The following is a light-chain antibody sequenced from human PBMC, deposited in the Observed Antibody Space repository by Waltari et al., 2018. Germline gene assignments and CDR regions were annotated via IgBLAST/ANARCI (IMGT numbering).Light chain of an antibody. CDR2: EVT. J-gene: IGLJ1*01. V-gene: IGLV2-23*02. CDR1: SSDVGNYNL. Sequence: QSGLTQPASVSGSPGQSITISCTGTSSDVGNYNLVSWYQQYPGKAPKLMVYEVTKRTEGFSDRCSGSKSGNTASLTIYGLQSEDEADYYCCSYAGLGIYVFGTGTKVTVL. CDR3: CSYAGLGIYV.